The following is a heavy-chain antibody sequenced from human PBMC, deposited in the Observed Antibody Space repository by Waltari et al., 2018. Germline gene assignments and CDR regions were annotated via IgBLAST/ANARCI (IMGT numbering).Heavy chain of an antibody. CDR2: VRAYDGNT. Sequence: QIRLVQSGDEIKEPGASVKVSCKASGYTFTSYGISWLRWAPGQGREWMGWVRAYDGNTNYAQKGLGRGGMSTETSTTTAYMELRSRTSDETAMYYCARGDDILTDYYKGLDYWGQGTLVTDSS. V-gene: IGHV1-18*01. CDR3: ARGDDILTDYYKGLDY. J-gene: IGHJ4*02. CDR1: GYTFTSYG. D-gene: IGHD3-9*01.